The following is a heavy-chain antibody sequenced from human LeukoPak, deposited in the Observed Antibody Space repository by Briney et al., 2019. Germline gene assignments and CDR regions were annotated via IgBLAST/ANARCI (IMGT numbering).Heavy chain of an antibody. CDR3: AREGVVRGALDS. D-gene: IGHD3-10*01. J-gene: IGHJ4*02. CDR2: ILYDGSNK. Sequence: GGSLRLSCAASGFTFSNHAMHWVRQAPGKGLEWVSVILYDGSNKNYADFVKGRFTISRDNSKNMLYLEMNSLRAEDMSVYYCAREGVVRGALDSWGQGTLVTVSS. CDR1: GFTFSNHA. V-gene: IGHV3-30*04.